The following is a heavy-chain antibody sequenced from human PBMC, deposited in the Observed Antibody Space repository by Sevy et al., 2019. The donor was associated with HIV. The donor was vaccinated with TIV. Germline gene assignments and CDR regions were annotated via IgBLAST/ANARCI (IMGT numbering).Heavy chain of an antibody. D-gene: IGHD3-22*01. CDR3: AREGTLVTMII. V-gene: IGHV1-18*01. Sequence: ASVKVSCKASGYTFTNHGISWVRQAPGQGLEWMGWINPHNGNTKYAQKLQGRVTMTTDTSTNTAYMEVRSLRSDDTAVYYCAREGTLVTMIIWAQGTLVTVSS. CDR1: GYTFTNHG. CDR2: INPHNGNT. J-gene: IGHJ4*02.